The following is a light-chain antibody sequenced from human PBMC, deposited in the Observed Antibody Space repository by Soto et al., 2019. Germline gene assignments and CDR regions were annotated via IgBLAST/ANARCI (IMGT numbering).Light chain of an antibody. CDR3: HLHGSASLT. Sequence: EIVLTQSPGTLSLSPGERATLSCRASQSVSSSYLAWYQQKPGQAPRLLIYGASSRATGIPDRFSGSGSGTYFSVTSTKHETEDLAGCYYHLHGSASLTFGVVTK. J-gene: IGKJ4*01. CDR1: QSVSSSY. V-gene: IGKV3-20*01. CDR2: GAS.